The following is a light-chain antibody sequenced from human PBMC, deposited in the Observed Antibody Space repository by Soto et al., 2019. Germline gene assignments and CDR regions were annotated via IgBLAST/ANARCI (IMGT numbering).Light chain of an antibody. Sequence: QSVLTQPASVSGSPGQSITISCTGTSSDVVSYNLVSWYQQHPGKAPKLMIYEGSKRPSGVSNRFSGSKSGNTASLPISGLQAEDEADYYCCSYAGSSTYVFGTGTKVTVL. CDR1: SSDVVSYNL. J-gene: IGLJ1*01. V-gene: IGLV2-23*01. CDR2: EGS. CDR3: CSYAGSSTYV.